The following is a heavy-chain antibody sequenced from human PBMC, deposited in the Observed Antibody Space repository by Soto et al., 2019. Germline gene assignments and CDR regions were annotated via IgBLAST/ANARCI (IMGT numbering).Heavy chain of an antibody. J-gene: IGHJ6*03. D-gene: IGHD4-4*01. CDR2: IYYSGST. CDR1: GGSISSGGYY. V-gene: IGHV4-31*03. CDR3: AREGPHYSNYVGYYYMDV. Sequence: SETLSLTCTVSGGSISSGGYYWSWIRQHPGKGLEWIGYIYYSGSTYYNPSLKSRVTISVDTSKNQFSLKLSSVTAADTAVYYCAREGPHYSNYVGYYYMDVWGKGTTVTVSS.